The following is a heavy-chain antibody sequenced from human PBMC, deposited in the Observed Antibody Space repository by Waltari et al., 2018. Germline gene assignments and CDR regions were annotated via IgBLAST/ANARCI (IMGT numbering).Heavy chain of an antibody. J-gene: IGHJ1*01. CDR1: GGSISSSSYY. Sequence: QLQLQESGPGLVKPSETLSLTCTVSGGSISSSSYYWGWIRQHPGKGLEWIGSIYYSGSTYYNPSLKSRVTISVDTSKNQFSLKLSSVTAADTAVYYCASPATLAYCGGDCYRAEYFQHWGQGTLVTVSS. CDR2: IYYSGST. D-gene: IGHD2-21*02. CDR3: ASPATLAYCGGDCYRAEYFQH. V-gene: IGHV4-39*01.